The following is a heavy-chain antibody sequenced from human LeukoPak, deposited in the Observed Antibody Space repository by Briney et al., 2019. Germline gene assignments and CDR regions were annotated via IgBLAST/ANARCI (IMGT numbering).Heavy chain of an antibody. CDR3: ASTYDSSGCYYALTPDQPEYFQH. D-gene: IGHD3-22*01. V-gene: IGHV3-11*01. J-gene: IGHJ1*01. Sequence: GGSLRLSCAASGFTFSDYYMSWIRQAPGKGLEWVSYISSSGSTIYYADSVKGRFTISRDNAKNSLYLQMNSLRAEDTAVYYCASTYDSSGCYYALTPDQPEYFQHWGQGTLVTVSS. CDR2: ISSSGSTI. CDR1: GFTFSDYY.